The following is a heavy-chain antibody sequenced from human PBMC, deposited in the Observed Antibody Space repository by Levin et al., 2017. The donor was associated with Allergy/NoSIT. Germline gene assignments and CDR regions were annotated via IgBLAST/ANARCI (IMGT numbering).Heavy chain of an antibody. Sequence: GESLKISCKGSGYSFTSYWIGWVRQMPGKGLEWMGIIYPGDSDTRYSPSFQGQVTISADKSISTAYLQWSSLKASDTAMYYCARRADGEYYDFWSGLDYWGQGTLVTVSS. V-gene: IGHV5-51*01. J-gene: IGHJ4*02. CDR1: GYSFTSYW. CDR3: ARRADGEYYDFWSGLDY. D-gene: IGHD3-3*01. CDR2: IYPGDSDT.